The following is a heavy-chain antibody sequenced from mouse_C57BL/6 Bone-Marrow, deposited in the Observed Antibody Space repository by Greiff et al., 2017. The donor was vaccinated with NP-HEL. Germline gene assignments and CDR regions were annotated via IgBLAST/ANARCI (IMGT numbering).Heavy chain of an antibody. CDR3: ARWPSYYYGSSFWYFDV. J-gene: IGHJ1*03. CDR1: GYTFTSYW. D-gene: IGHD1-1*01. V-gene: IGHV1-69*01. Sequence: QVQLQQPGAELVMPGASVKLSCKASGYTFTSYWMHWVKQRPGQGLEWIGEIDPSDSYTNYNQKFKGKSTLTVDKSSSTAYMQLSSPTSEDSAVYYCARWPSYYYGSSFWYFDVWGTGTTVTVSS. CDR2: IDPSDSYT.